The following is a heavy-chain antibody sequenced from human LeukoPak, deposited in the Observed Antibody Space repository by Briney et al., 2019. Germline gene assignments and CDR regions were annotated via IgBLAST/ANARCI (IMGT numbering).Heavy chain of an antibody. CDR1: GFPFSSYA. V-gene: IGHV3-23*01. CDR2: ISGGGGST. Sequence: GGSLRLSCAASGFPFSSYAMSWVRQAPGKGLEWVSGISGGGGSTYYTDSVRGRFTISRDNSKNTLYLQVNSLRAEDTAVYYCARTRGPNVFGGVHDYWGQGTLVTVSS. J-gene: IGHJ4*02. D-gene: IGHD3-16*01. CDR3: ARTRGPNVFGGVHDY.